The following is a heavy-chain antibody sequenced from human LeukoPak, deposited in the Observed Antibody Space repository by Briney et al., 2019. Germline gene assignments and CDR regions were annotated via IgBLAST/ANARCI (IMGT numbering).Heavy chain of an antibody. Sequence: GGSLRLSCAASGFTFSSYAVSWVRQAPGKGLEWVSVISGSGGSTYYADSVKGRFTISRDNSKNTLYLQMNTLRAEDTAVYYCARRKLTYYYGMDVWGQGTTVTVSS. CDR1: GFTFSSYA. V-gene: IGHV3-23*01. D-gene: IGHD1-7*01. CDR2: ISGSGGST. CDR3: ARRKLTYYYGMDV. J-gene: IGHJ6*02.